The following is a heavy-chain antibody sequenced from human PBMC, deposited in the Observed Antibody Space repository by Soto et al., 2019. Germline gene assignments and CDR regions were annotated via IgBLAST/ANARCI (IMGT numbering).Heavy chain of an antibody. CDR3: AKDLLRYFDWLGVVSAFDI. Sequence: GGSLRLSCAASGFTFSSYAMSWVRQAPGKGLEWVSAISGSGGSTYYADSVKGRFTISGDNSKNRLYLQMNSLRAEDTAVYYCAKDLLRYFDWLGVVSAFDIWGQGTMVTVSS. CDR2: ISGSGGST. J-gene: IGHJ3*02. CDR1: GFTFSSYA. D-gene: IGHD3-9*01. V-gene: IGHV3-23*01.